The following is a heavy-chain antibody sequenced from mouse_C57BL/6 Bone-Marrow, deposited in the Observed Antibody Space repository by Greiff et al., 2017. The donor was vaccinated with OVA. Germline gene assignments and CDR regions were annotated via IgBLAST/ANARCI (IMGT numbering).Heavy chain of an antibody. D-gene: IGHD1-1*01. CDR3: ARSSRGVYYDY. CDR2: IYPRSGNT. Sequence: QVQLQQSGAELARPGASVKLSCKASGYTFTSYGISWVKQRPGQGLEWIGEIYPRSGNTYYNEKFKGKATLTADKSSSTAYMELRSLTSEDSAFYFCARSSRGVYYDYWGQGTTLTVSS. V-gene: IGHV1-81*01. CDR1: GYTFTSYG. J-gene: IGHJ2*01.